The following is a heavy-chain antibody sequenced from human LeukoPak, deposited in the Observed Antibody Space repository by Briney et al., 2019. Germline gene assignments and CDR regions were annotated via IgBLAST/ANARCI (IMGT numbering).Heavy chain of an antibody. J-gene: IGHJ5*02. D-gene: IGHD3-10*01. CDR1: GGSFSGYY. Sequence: PSETLSLTCAVYGGSFSGYYWSWIRQPPGKGLEWIGEINHSGSTYYNPSLKSRVTISVDTSKNQFSLKLSSVTAADTAVYYCARHYGSGSYYNDPAWFDPWGQGTLVTVSS. V-gene: IGHV4-34*01. CDR2: INHSGST. CDR3: ARHYGSGSYYNDPAWFDP.